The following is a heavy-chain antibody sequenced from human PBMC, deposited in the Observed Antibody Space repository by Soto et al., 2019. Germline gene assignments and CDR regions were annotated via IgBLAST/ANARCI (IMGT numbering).Heavy chain of an antibody. J-gene: IGHJ6*02. D-gene: IGHD2-15*01. V-gene: IGHV3-23*01. Sequence: EVQLLESGGGLVQPGGSLRLSCAASGFTFSSYAMSWVRQAPGKGLEWVSAISGSGGSTYYADSVKGRFTISRDNSKNTLYLQMNSLRAEDTAVYYCAKTVVVAVAAPLHMDVWGQGTTVTVSS. CDR3: AKTVVVAVAAPLHMDV. CDR1: GFTFSSYA. CDR2: ISGSGGST.